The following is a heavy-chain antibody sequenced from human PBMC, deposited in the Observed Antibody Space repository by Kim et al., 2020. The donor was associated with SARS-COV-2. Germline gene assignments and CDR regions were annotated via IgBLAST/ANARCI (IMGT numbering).Heavy chain of an antibody. CDR3: AKDPDVVAGPFDY. J-gene: IGHJ4*02. Sequence: GGSLRLSCAASGFTFSSYAMSWVRQAPGKGLEWVSAISGSGGSTYYADSVKGRFTISSDNSKNALYLQMNSLRAEDAAVYYCAKDPDVVAGPFDYRGQGTLVTVYS. D-gene: IGHD5-12*01. CDR2: ISGSGGST. CDR1: GFTFSSYA. V-gene: IGHV3-23*01.